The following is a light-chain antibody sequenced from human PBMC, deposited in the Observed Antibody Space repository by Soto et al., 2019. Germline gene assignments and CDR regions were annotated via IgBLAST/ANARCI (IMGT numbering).Light chain of an antibody. J-gene: IGLJ3*02. CDR3: GTWDSSLSAVV. CDR1: SSNIGKNY. CDR2: DNN. V-gene: IGLV1-51*01. Sequence: QSVLTQPPSMSAAPGQEVIISCSGSSSNIGKNYVSWYQQLPGAAPKLLIYDNNKRPSGIPDRFSGSRSGTSATLGITGLQTGDEADYYCGTWDSSLSAVVFGGGTKLTGL.